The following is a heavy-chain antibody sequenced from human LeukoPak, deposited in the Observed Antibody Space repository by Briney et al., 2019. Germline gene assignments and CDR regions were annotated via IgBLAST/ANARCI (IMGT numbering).Heavy chain of an antibody. J-gene: IGHJ4*02. D-gene: IGHD3-10*01. CDR2: IKTDGSET. CDR1: RFSFSNYW. Sequence: GGSLRLSCAASRFSFSNYWMGWVRQAPGKGLACVANIKTDGSETYYVDSVKGRFTISRDNAKNSLFLQMNSLRAEDTAIYYCVSAIRGSPIDYWGQGTLVSVPS. V-gene: IGHV3-7*01. CDR3: VSAIRGSPIDY.